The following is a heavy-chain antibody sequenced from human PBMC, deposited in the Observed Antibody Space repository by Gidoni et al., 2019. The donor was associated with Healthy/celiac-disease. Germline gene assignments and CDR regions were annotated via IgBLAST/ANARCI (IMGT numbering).Heavy chain of an antibody. CDR3: AKGVGDTPFGFVNY. Sequence: EVQLLESGGGLVQPGGSLRLSCASSGFSFSSYAMRWVRQAPGKGLEWFSAISGSGGTTHHADSVKGRFTISRDNSKNTLYLQMNSLRAEDTAVYYCAKGVGDTPFGFVNYWGQGTLVTVSS. V-gene: IGHV3-23*01. D-gene: IGHD2-21*01. CDR1: GFSFSSYA. CDR2: ISGSGGTT. J-gene: IGHJ4*02.